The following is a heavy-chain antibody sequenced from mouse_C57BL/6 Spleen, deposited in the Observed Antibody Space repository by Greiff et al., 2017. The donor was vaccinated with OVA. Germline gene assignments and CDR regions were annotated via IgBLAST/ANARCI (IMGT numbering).Heavy chain of an antibody. Sequence: QVQLQQPGAELVMPGASVKLSCKASGYTFTSYWMHWVKQRPGQGLEWIGEIDPSDSYTNYNQKFKGKSTLTVDKSSSTAYMQLSSLTSEDSAVYYCATAQAPPMVYDYWGQGTSVTVSS. V-gene: IGHV1-69*01. D-gene: IGHD3-2*02. J-gene: IGHJ4*01. CDR2: IDPSDSYT. CDR1: GYTFTSYW. CDR3: ATAQAPPMVYDY.